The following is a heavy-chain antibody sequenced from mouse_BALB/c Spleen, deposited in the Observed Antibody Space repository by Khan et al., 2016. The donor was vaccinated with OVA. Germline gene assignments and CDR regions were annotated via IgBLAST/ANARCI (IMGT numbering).Heavy chain of an antibody. Sequence: EVKLEEPGPSLVKPSQTLSLTCSVTGDSITSGYWNWIRKFPGNKLEYMGYIIYTGYTYYNPSLKSRISITRHTSKNQYYLHLNSVTDEDTATYYCARTTYRYAFVYWGQGTLVTVSA. J-gene: IGHJ3*01. CDR1: GDSITSGY. CDR3: ARTTYRYAFVY. CDR2: IIYTGYT. V-gene: IGHV3-8*02. D-gene: IGHD2-14*01.